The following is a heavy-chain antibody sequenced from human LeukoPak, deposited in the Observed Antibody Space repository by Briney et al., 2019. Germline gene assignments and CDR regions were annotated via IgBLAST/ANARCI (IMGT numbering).Heavy chain of an antibody. CDR3: AKEAPGPLSDIVVVVAAIDY. J-gene: IGHJ4*02. D-gene: IGHD2-15*01. Sequence: GRSLRLSCAASGFTFGSYGMHWVRQAPGKGLEWVAVISYDGSNKYYADSVKGRFTISRDNSKNTLYLQMNSLRAEDTAVYYCAKEAPGPLSDIVVVVAAIDYWGQGTLVTVSS. V-gene: IGHV3-30*18. CDR1: GFTFGSYG. CDR2: ISYDGSNK.